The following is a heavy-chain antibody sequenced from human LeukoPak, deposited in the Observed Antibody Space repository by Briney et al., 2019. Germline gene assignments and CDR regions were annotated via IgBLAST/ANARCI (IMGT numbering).Heavy chain of an antibody. V-gene: IGHV3-74*01. J-gene: IGHJ4*02. CDR2: INNDATSK. CDR1: GFSFSSTW. CDR3: ARDRYYIIDY. D-gene: IGHD1-26*01. Sequence: GGSLRLTCAASGFSFSSTWMHWVRQAPGRGLEWVSLINNDATSKTYADSVKGRFTISRDNAKNTVYLQMDSLRDEDTAVYYCARDRYYIIDYWGQGALVTVSS.